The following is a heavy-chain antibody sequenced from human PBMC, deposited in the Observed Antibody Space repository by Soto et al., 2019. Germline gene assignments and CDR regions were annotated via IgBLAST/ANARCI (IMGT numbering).Heavy chain of an antibody. D-gene: IGHD3-3*01. J-gene: IGHJ6*02. Sequence: GESLKISCKGSGYSFTSYWIGWVRQMPGKGLEWMGIIYPGDSDTRYSPSFQGQVTISADKSISTAYLQWSSLKASDTAMYYCARLLTYYDFCFCYYTDYHYGMYFWGQGSTVPVS. CDR1: GYSFTSYW. CDR3: ARLLTYYDFCFCYYTDYHYGMYF. V-gene: IGHV5-51*03. CDR2: IYPGDSDT.